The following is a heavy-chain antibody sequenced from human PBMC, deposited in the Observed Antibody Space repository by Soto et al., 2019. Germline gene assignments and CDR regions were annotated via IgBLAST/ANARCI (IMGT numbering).Heavy chain of an antibody. D-gene: IGHD6-13*01. Sequence: SETLSLTCTVSGGSISSYYWSWIRQPPGKGLEWIGYIYYSGSTNYNPSLKSRVTISVDTSKNQFSLKLSSVTAADTAVYYCARGGYSSPPYFDYWGQGTLVTVSS. V-gene: IGHV4-59*01. CDR3: ARGGYSSPPYFDY. CDR1: GGSISSYY. J-gene: IGHJ4*02. CDR2: IYYSGST.